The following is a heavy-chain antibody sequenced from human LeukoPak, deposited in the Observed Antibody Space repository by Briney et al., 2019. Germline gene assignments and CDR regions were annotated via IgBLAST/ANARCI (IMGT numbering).Heavy chain of an antibody. CDR1: RYSISSDYY. CDR3: ARKRDGGWFGP. Sequence: PSETLSLTCDVSRYSISSDYYWGWIRQPPGKGLEWIGNIYHSGNTHYSPSLKSRVTISVDTSKNQFSLKLRSVTAADTAVFYCARKRDGGWFGPWGQGTLVIVSS. D-gene: IGHD5-24*01. V-gene: IGHV4-38-2*01. J-gene: IGHJ5*02. CDR2: IYHSGNT.